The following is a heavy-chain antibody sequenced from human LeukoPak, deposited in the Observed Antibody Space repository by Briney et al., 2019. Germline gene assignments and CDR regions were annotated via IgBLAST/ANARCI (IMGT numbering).Heavy chain of an antibody. Sequence: GGSLRLSCAASGFTFSRYIMNWVRQAPGKGLEWVSYISSSSSTIDYADSVKGRFSISRDNAKNSLYLQMKSLRDEDTAVYYCAREDGGKADIWGQGTMVTVSS. J-gene: IGHJ3*02. CDR2: ISSSSSTI. V-gene: IGHV3-48*02. CDR3: AREDGGKADI. CDR1: GFTFSRYI. D-gene: IGHD4-23*01.